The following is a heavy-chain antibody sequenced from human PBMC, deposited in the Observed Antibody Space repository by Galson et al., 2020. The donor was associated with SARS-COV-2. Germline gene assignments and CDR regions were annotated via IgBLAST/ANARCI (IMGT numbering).Heavy chain of an antibody. D-gene: IGHD5-12*01. J-gene: IGHJ4*02. CDR3: ARIFRDGYTPIHVDY. CDR2: ITYSGST. Sequence: SETLSLTCSVSGGSIDSHYWTWIRQPPGKGLEWIGYITYSGSTHYNPSLKSRLTISLDTSINHLSLKLSSVTAADTAVYYCARIFRDGYTPIHVDYWGQGNLVTVSS. CDR1: GGSIDSHY. V-gene: IGHV4-59*11.